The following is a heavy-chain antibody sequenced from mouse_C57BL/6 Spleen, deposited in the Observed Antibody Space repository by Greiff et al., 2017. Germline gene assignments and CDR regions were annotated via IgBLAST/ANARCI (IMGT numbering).Heavy chain of an antibody. V-gene: IGHV1-76*01. CDR3: ARRAGIYYGSSYGAMDY. Sequence: VQLQQSGAELVRPGASVKLSCKASGYTFTDYYINWVKQRPGQGLEWIARIYPGSGNTYYNEKFKGKATLTAEKSSSPAYMQLSSLTSEDSAVYFCARRAGIYYGSSYGAMDYWGQGTSVTVSS. CDR2: IYPGSGNT. CDR1: GYTFTDYY. D-gene: IGHD1-1*01. J-gene: IGHJ4*01.